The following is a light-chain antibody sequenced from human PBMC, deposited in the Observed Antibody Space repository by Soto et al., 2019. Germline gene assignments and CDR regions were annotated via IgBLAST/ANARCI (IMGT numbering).Light chain of an antibody. CDR2: EVN. CDR1: STDVGEYNY. CDR3: SSFVGAPVI. Sequence: QSALTQPPSASGSPGQSVTIPCAGTSTDVGEYNYVSWYQQHPGKVPKLIIFEVNKRPSGVPDRSSGSKSGDTACLTVSGLQAEDEADYYCSSFVGAPVIFGGGTKLTVL. J-gene: IGLJ2*01. V-gene: IGLV2-8*01.